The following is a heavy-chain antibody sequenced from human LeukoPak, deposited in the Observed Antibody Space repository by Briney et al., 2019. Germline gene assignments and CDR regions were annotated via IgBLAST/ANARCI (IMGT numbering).Heavy chain of an antibody. V-gene: IGHV1-2*02. CDR1: GYTFTGYY. CDR2: INPNSGGT. D-gene: IGHD3-10*01. Sequence: GASVKVSCKASGYTFTGYYMHWVRQAPGQGLEWMGWINPNSGGTNYAQKFQGRVTMTRDTSISTAYMELSRLRSDDTAVYYCAGSEIYGSGSYYQYYYYYYMDVWGKGTTVTISS. J-gene: IGHJ6*03. CDR3: AGSEIYGSGSYYQYYYYYYMDV.